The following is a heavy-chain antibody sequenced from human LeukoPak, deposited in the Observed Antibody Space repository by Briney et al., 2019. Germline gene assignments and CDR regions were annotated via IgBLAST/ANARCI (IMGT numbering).Heavy chain of an antibody. CDR2: IIPIFGTA. V-gene: IGHV1-69*05. J-gene: IGHJ4*02. CDR1: GGTFSSYA. CDR3: ARDYYGSGAIDY. Sequence: SVKVSCKASGGTFSSYAISWVRQAPGQGLEWMGRIIPIFGTANYAQKFQGRVTITTDESTGTAYMELSSLRSEDTAVCYCARDYYGSGAIDYWGQGTLVTVSS. D-gene: IGHD3-10*01.